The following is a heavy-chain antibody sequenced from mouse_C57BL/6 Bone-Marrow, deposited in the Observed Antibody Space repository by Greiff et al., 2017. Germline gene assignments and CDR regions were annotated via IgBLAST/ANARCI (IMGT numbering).Heavy chain of an antibody. Sequence: VQLQQSGPELVKPGASVKISCKASGYAFRSSCMNWVKQRPGKGLEWIGRIYPGDGDTNYNGKFKGKATLTADKSSSTAYMQLSSLTSEDSAVYFCVKGTFYYGSSYRADYNAMDYWGQGTSGTV. CDR1: GYAFRSSC. V-gene: IGHV1-82*01. D-gene: IGHD1-1*01. CDR2: IYPGDGDT. CDR3: VKGTFYYGSSYRADYNAMDY. J-gene: IGHJ4*01.